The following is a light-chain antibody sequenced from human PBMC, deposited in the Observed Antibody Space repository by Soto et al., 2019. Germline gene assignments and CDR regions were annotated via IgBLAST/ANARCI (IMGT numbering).Light chain of an antibody. J-gene: IGLJ3*02. Sequence: QSALTQPASVSGSPGQSITISCTGTSNDVGGYNLVSWFQQHPGKAHKLMISEVNKRPSGVSNRFSGSKSANTASLTISGLQAEDEADYYCCSHVGGSSPQWVFGGGTQLTVL. CDR3: CSHVGGSSPQWV. CDR2: EVN. V-gene: IGLV2-23*02. CDR1: SNDVGGYNL.